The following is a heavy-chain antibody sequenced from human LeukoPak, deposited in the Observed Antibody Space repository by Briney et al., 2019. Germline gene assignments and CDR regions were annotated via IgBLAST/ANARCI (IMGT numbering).Heavy chain of an antibody. CDR1: GFTFSSYW. D-gene: IGHD2-2*01. J-gene: IGHJ3*02. Sequence: GGSLRLSCAASGFTFSSYWMHWVRQAPGKGLVWVSRINTDGSSTSYADSVKGRFTISRDNAKNTLYLQMNSLRAEDTAVYYCAKDLGGRAAMPRGNAFDIWGQGTMVTVSS. CDR2: INTDGSST. V-gene: IGHV3-74*01. CDR3: AKDLGGRAAMPRGNAFDI.